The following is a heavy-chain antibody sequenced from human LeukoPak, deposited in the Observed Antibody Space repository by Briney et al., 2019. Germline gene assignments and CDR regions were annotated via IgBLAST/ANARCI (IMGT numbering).Heavy chain of an antibody. CDR3: AGLTYDKRFDP. J-gene: IGHJ5*02. Sequence: GGSLRLSCAASGLTVSSNYMSWVRQAPGKGLEWVSYISTSGSTIYYADSVRGRFTVSRDNAKRSLYLQMTSLRAEDTAVYYCAGLTYDKRFDPWGQGTVVTVSS. CDR1: GLTVSSNY. CDR2: ISTSGSTI. D-gene: IGHD3-9*01. V-gene: IGHV3-11*04.